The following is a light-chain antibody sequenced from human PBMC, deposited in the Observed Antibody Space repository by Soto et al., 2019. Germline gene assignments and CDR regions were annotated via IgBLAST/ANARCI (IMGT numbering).Light chain of an antibody. CDR1: QSISNW. J-gene: IGKJ1*01. V-gene: IGKV1-5*01. CDR3: QQYDTYSRT. CDR2: DAS. Sequence: SQMGQESSTPSGSVGDGVTISFLASQSISNWLAWYQQKPGKAPKLLMSDASSLERGVPSRFSGSGSGTEFTLTISSLQPDDFATYYCQQYDTYSRTFGQGTNVDIK.